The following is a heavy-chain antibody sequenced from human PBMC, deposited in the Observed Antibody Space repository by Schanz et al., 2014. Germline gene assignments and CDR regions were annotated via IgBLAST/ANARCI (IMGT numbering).Heavy chain of an antibody. CDR1: GFTFSTHA. Sequence: EVQLLESGGGLAQPGGSLRLSCAASGFTFSTHAMSWVRQAPGKGLEWVSSMSGDHRNTFYADSVKGRFTISRDNSKNTLYLQMNSLRAEDTAIYYCAKDAPYPFDLWGRGTLITVSS. V-gene: IGHV3-23*01. J-gene: IGHJ2*01. CDR2: MSGDHRNT. CDR3: AKDAPYPFDL.